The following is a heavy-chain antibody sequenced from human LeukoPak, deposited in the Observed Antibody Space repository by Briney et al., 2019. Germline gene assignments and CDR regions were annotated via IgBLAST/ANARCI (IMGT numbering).Heavy chain of an antibody. CDR2: ISSSGSTI. J-gene: IGHJ4*02. CDR3: ARVVIGYSSDY. Sequence: GGSLRLSCAASGFTFSSYEMNWVRRAPGKGLEWVSYISSSGSTIYYADSVKGRFTISRDNAKNSLYLQMNSLRAEDTAVYYCARVVIGYSSDYWGQGTLVTVSS. CDR1: GFTFSSYE. V-gene: IGHV3-48*03. D-gene: IGHD6-13*01.